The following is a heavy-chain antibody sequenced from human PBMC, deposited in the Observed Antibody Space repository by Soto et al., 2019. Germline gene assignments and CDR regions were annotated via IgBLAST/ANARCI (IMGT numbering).Heavy chain of an antibody. CDR1: GFTFSSYG. J-gene: IGHJ4*02. Sequence: QVQLVESGGGVVQPGRSLRLSCAASGFTFSSYGMHWVRQAPGKGLEWVAVISYDGSNKHYADSVKGRFTISRDNSKNTLYLQMNSLRAEDTAVYYCAKDGVTVTTRGYFDYWGQGTLVTVSS. V-gene: IGHV3-30*18. CDR3: AKDGVTVTTRGYFDY. CDR2: ISYDGSNK. D-gene: IGHD4-17*01.